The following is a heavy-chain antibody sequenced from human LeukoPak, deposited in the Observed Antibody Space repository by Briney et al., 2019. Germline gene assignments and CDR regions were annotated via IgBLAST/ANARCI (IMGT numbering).Heavy chain of an antibody. J-gene: IGHJ4*02. V-gene: IGHV3-49*03. CDR1: GFTFGDYA. Sequence: GRSLRLSCTASGFTFGDYAMSWFRQAPGKGLEWVGFIKSKTDGGTTDYAAPVKGRFTISRDDSKNTLYLQMNSLKTEDTAVYYCTTGPLEAFDYWGQGTLVTVSS. CDR2: IKSKTDGGTT. D-gene: IGHD1-1*01. CDR3: TTGPLEAFDY.